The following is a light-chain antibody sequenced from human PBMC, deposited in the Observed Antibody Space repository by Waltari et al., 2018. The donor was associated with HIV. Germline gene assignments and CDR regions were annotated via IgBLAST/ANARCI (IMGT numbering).Light chain of an antibody. CDR2: DVT. CDR3: CSYAGITTWV. CDR1: RNDLGRSDL. Sequence: QSALTQPASVSGSPGQSITISCPGTRNDLGRSDLVSWYQHPPGRAPKLIIYDVTKWPSGVSHRFSGSKSGATASLTISGLQAEDEADYYCCSYAGITTWVFGGGTKVTVL. V-gene: IGLV2-23*02. J-gene: IGLJ3*02.